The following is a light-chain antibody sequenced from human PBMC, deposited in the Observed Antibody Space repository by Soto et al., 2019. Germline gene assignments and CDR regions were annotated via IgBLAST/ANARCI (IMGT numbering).Light chain of an antibody. J-gene: IGKJ4*01. CDR1: QSVSSN. CDR2: GAS. V-gene: IGKV3-15*01. CDR3: QHYVTWPLT. Sequence: IGMSQSPATLSVSQGERATLSCRASQSVSSNLAWYQQKPGQAPRLLIYGASTRATGIAARFSGSRSGAEFTLTISSLQSEDFAVYYCQHYVTWPLTFGGGTKVGIK.